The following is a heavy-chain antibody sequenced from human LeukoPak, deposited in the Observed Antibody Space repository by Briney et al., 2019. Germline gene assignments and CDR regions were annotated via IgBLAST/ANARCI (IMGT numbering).Heavy chain of an antibody. V-gene: IGHV1-69*13. D-gene: IGHD3-10*01. J-gene: IGHJ4*02. CDR2: IIPIFGTA. Sequence: ASVKVSCKASGGTFSSYAISWVRQAPGQGLEWMGGIIPIFGTANYAQKFQGRVTITADESTSTAYMELSSLGSEDTAVYYCARDRSRGSGSSSDWGQGTLVTVSS. CDR3: ARDRSRGSGSSSD. CDR1: GGTFSSYA.